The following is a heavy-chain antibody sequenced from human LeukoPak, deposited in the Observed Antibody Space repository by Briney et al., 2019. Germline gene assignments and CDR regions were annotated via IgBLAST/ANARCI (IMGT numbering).Heavy chain of an antibody. J-gene: IGHJ4*02. V-gene: IGHV4-59*01. CDR3: ARDSSTVTTRHFDY. CDR1: GXSINNFY. D-gene: IGHD4-17*01. Sequence: SETLSLTCTVSGXSINNFYWTWIRQPPGKGQECIGYVYYTGSTYYNPSLKNRVTISVDTSRNQFSLRLNYVTAADTAVYYCARDSSTVTTRHFDYWGQGTLVTVSS. CDR2: VYYTGST.